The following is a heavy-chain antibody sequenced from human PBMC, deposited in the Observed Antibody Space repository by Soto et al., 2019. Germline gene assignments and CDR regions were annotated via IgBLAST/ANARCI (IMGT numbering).Heavy chain of an antibody. CDR2: IFWNDDK. CDR3: ALVGGYCTSTPCYAPDSGMDV. V-gene: IGHV2-5*01. CDR1: GFSLSTSGVG. J-gene: IGHJ6*02. Sequence: QITLKESGPTLVKPTQTLTLTCTFSGFSLSTSGVGVGWIRQPPGKALEWLALIFWNDDKRYSPSLKSRLTISKNPNQKQVFLTMTPMHPVDTAPYYWALVGGYCTSTPCYAPDSGMDVWGQGTTVTVSS. D-gene: IGHD2-2*03.